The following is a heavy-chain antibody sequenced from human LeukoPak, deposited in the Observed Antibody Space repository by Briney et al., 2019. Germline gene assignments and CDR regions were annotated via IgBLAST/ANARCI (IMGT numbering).Heavy chain of an antibody. CDR2: IKQDGSER. Sequence: GGSLRLSCAASGFTFSSYWMNWVRQAPGNGLEWVANIKQDGSERYYVDSVKGRFTISRDNAKNSLYLQMNSLRAEDTAVYYCETSRTFDYWGQGTLVTVSS. D-gene: IGHD2-2*01. V-gene: IGHV3-7*01. J-gene: IGHJ4*02. CDR3: ETSRTFDY. CDR1: GFTFSSYW.